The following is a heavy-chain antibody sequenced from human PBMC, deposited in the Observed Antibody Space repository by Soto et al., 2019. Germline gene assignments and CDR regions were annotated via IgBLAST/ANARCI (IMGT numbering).Heavy chain of an antibody. J-gene: IGHJ4*02. Sequence: PSETLSLTCTVSGGSISSGDYYWSWIRQPPGKGLEWIGYIYYSGSTYYNPSLESRVTISVDTSKNQFSLKLSSVTAADTAVYYCARDTRRSYDILTGYEYYFDYWGQGTLVTVSS. CDR1: GGSISSGDYY. CDR3: ARDTRRSYDILTGYEYYFDY. V-gene: IGHV4-30-4*01. D-gene: IGHD3-9*01. CDR2: IYYSGST.